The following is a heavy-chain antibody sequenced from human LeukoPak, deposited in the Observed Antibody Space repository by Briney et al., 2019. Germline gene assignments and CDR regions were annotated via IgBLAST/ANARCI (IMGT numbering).Heavy chain of an antibody. V-gene: IGHV3-21*01. CDR3: ARMTGSGSYYYFNY. J-gene: IGHJ4*02. D-gene: IGHD3-10*01. CDR1: GFTFSSYA. Sequence: GGSLRLSCTTSGFTFSSYAMSWVRQAPGKGLEWVSSISSSSSYIYYADSVKGRFTISRDNAKNSLYLQMNSLRAEDTAVYYCARMTGSGSYYYFNYWGQGTLVTVSS. CDR2: ISSSSSYI.